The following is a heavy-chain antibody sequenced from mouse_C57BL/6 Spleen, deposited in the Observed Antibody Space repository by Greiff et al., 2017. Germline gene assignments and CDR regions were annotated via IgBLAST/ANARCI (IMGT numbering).Heavy chain of an antibody. CDR1: GFTFSDYY. CDR2: ISNGGGST. Sequence: DVHLVESGGGLVQPGGSLKLSCAASGFTFSDYYMYWVRQTPEKRLEWVAYISNGGGSTYYPDTVKGRFTISRDNAKNTLYLQMSRLKSEDTAMYYCARLGFDYWGQGTTLTVSS. V-gene: IGHV5-12*01. CDR3: ARLGFDY. J-gene: IGHJ2*01.